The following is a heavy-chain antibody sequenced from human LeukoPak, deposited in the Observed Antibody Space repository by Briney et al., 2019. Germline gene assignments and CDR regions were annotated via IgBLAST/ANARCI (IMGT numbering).Heavy chain of an antibody. Sequence: GGSLRLSCAASGFTFSSYGMHWVRQAPGKGLEWVSSISSTGSYIYYADSVKGRFTISRDNAKNSLYLQMNSLRAEDTAVYYCARGWSTSSNSGPDYWGQGTLVTVSS. CDR1: GFTFSSYG. CDR3: ARGWSTSSNSGPDY. D-gene: IGHD6-6*01. V-gene: IGHV3-21*01. CDR2: ISSTGSYI. J-gene: IGHJ4*02.